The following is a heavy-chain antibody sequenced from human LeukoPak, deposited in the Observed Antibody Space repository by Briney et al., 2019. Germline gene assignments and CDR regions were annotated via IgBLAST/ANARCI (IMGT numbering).Heavy chain of an antibody. CDR1: GFTFSSYA. D-gene: IGHD6-13*01. J-gene: IGHJ4*02. V-gene: IGHV3-23*01. Sequence: GGSLRLSCAASGFTFSSYAMSWVRQAPGKGLEWVSAISGSGGSTYYADSVRGRFTISRDNSKNTLYLQMNSLRAEDTAVYYCAKVPRIAAAPGWYFDYWGQGTLVTVSS. CDR3: AKVPRIAAAPGWYFDY. CDR2: ISGSGGST.